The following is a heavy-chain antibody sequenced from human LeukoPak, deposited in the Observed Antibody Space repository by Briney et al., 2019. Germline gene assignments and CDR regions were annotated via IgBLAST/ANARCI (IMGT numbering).Heavy chain of an antibody. CDR1: GYSFTSYW. CDR2: IYPDDSDT. J-gene: IGHJ4*02. D-gene: IGHD3-10*01. CDR3: ARFTMVRGVLYYFHY. V-gene: IGHV5-51*01. Sequence: GESLKISCKGSGYSFTSYWIGWVRQMPGKGLEWIGVIYPDDSDTRYSPSFQGQVTISADKSISTAYLQWSSLKASDTAMYYCARFTMVRGVLYYFHYWGQGTLVTVSS.